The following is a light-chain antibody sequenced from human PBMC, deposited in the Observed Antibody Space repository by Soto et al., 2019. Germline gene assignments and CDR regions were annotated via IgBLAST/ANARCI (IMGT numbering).Light chain of an antibody. Sequence: QSVLTQPAAVSGSPGQSITISCTGTSSDVGSYNLVSWYQQHPGKAPKLMIYEVSKRPSGVSNRFSGSKSGNTASLTISGLQAEDESDYYYGSYAGLSTHTYVFGTEINVT. V-gene: IGLV2-23*02. CDR3: GSYAGLSTHTYV. J-gene: IGLJ1*01. CDR1: SSDVGSYNL. CDR2: EVS.